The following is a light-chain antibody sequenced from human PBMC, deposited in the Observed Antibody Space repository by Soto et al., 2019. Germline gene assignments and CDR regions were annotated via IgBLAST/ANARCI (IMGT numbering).Light chain of an antibody. CDR2: GTS. Sequence: EVVLTQSPGTLSLSPGERATLSCRASQSVGSSFFAWYQQKPGQAPRLLIHGTSSRAPGIPDRFSGSGSGTDFTLTSSRLEPEDFAVYYCQQYGASLYTFGQGTKLEIK. CDR3: QQYGASLYT. J-gene: IGKJ2*01. V-gene: IGKV3-20*01. CDR1: QSVGSSF.